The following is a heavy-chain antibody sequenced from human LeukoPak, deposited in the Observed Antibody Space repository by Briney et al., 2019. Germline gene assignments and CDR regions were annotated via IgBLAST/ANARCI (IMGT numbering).Heavy chain of an antibody. CDR1: GFTFSTYW. CDR3: ARATSSGWYGDY. Sequence: GGSLRHSCAASGFTFSTYWMSWVRQAPGKGLEWVANIKEDASEIYYVDSVKGRFTISRDNARNSLYLRMNSLRAEDTAVYYCARATSSGWYGDYWGQGTLVTVSS. V-gene: IGHV3-7*01. J-gene: IGHJ4*02. CDR2: IKEDASEI. D-gene: IGHD6-19*01.